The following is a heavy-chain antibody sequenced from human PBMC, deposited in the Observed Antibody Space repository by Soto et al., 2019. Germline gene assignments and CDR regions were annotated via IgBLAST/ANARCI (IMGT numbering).Heavy chain of an antibody. J-gene: IGHJ6*02. D-gene: IGHD2-8*01. CDR2: INPKSGGT. V-gene: IGHV1-2*04. CDR3: ARGDSTDCSNGVCSFFYNHDMDV. CDR1: GHSFTDYH. Sequence: ASVQVSCWASGHSFTDYHIHWVRQAPGHGLEWLGRINPKSGGTSTAQKFQGWVTMTTDTSISTASMELTRLTSDDTAIYYCARGDSTDCSNGVCSFFYNHDMDVWGQGTTVTVSS.